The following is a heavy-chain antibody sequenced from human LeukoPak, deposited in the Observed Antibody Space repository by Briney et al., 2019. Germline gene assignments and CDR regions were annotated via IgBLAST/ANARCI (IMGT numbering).Heavy chain of an antibody. CDR3: ARVFYGSGSYYYYFDY. CDR1: GFTFSSYA. Sequence: PGRSLRLSCAASGFTFSSYAMHWVRQAPGKGLEWVAVISYDGSNKYYADSVKGRFTISRDNSKNTLYLQMNSLRAEDTAVYYCARVFYGSGSYYYYFDYWGQGTLVTVSS. CDR2: ISYDGSNK. V-gene: IGHV3-30-3*01. J-gene: IGHJ4*02. D-gene: IGHD3-10*01.